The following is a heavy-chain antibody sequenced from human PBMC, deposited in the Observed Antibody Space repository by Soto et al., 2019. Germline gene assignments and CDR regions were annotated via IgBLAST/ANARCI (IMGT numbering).Heavy chain of an antibody. Sequence: QITLKESGPTLVKPTQTLTLTCTFSGFSLSTSGVGVGWIRQPPGKALEWLALIYWNDDKRYSPSLKSRLTITKDTSKNQVVLTMTNMDPVDTATYYCALKMGSSSWYLWGYFDYWGQGTLVTVSS. CDR3: ALKMGSSSWYLWGYFDY. V-gene: IGHV2-5*01. CDR2: IYWNDDK. CDR1: GFSLSTSGVG. D-gene: IGHD6-13*01. J-gene: IGHJ4*02.